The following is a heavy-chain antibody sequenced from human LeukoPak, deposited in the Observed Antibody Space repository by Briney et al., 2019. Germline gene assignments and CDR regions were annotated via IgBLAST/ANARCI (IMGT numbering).Heavy chain of an antibody. J-gene: IGHJ4*02. D-gene: IGHD5-12*01. CDR3: VKDGGYSGYETFGY. CDR1: GFTFSRYA. CDR2: ISSNGGST. Sequence: GGSLRLSCSASGFTFSRYAVHWVRQAPGKGLEYVSAISSNGGSTYYADSVKGGFTISRDNSKNTLYLQMGSLRAEDTAVYYCVKDGGYSGYETFGYWGQGTLVTVSS. V-gene: IGHV3-64D*06.